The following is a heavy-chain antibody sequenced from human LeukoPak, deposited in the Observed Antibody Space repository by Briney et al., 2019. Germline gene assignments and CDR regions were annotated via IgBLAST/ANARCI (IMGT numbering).Heavy chain of an antibody. D-gene: IGHD5-18*01. V-gene: IGHV3-30-3*01. J-gene: IGHJ6*02. CDR3: ARSRSSYSYGYYYYGMDV. CDR1: GFTFSSYA. Sequence: GGSLRLSCAASGFTFSSYAMHWVRQAPGKGLEWVAVISYDGSNKYYADSVKGRFTISRDNSKNTLYLQMNSLRAEDTAVYYCARSRSSYSYGYYYYGMDVWGQGTTVTVSS. CDR2: ISYDGSNK.